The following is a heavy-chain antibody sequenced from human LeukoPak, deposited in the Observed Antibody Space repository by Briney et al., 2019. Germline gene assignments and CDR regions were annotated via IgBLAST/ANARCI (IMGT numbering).Heavy chain of an antibody. CDR1: GFTFGSYS. Sequence: GGSLRLSCAASGFTFGSYSMNWVRQAPGKGLDWVSSISSSSSYIYYADSVKGRFTISRDNAKNLLYLQMNSLRAEDTAMYYCARVWRDARNYYYMDVWGKGTTVTVSS. V-gene: IGHV3-21*01. J-gene: IGHJ6*03. CDR3: ARVWRDARNYYYMDV. CDR2: ISSSSSYI. D-gene: IGHD5-24*01.